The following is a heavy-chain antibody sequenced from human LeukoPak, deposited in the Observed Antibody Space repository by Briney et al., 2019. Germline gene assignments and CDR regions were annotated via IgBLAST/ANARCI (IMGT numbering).Heavy chain of an antibody. V-gene: IGHV3-11*01. Sequence: PGGSLRLSCAASGFTFTTYLMSWVRQAPGKGLEWVSYISSSGSTIFYADSVKGRFTISRDNAKNSLYLQMNSLRAEDTAVYYCARYYGSGRGYYYYYMDVWGKGTTVTISS. CDR3: ARYYGSGRGYYYYYMDV. D-gene: IGHD3-10*01. CDR2: ISSSGSTI. J-gene: IGHJ6*03. CDR1: GFTFTTYL.